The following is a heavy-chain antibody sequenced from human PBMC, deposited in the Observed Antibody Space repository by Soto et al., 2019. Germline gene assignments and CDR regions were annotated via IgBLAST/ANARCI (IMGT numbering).Heavy chain of an antibody. J-gene: IGHJ4*02. CDR1: GGTFSSYA. Sequence: QVQLVQSGAEVKKPGSSVKVSCKASGGTFSSYAISWVRQAPGQGLEWMGGIIPIFGTANYAQKFQGRVTITADESTSTAYMELSSLRSEDRAVYYCARIGREDDYVWGSYRSPLDYWGQGTLVTVSS. CDR3: ARIGREDDYVWGSYRSPLDY. D-gene: IGHD3-16*02. CDR2: IIPIFGTA. V-gene: IGHV1-69*01.